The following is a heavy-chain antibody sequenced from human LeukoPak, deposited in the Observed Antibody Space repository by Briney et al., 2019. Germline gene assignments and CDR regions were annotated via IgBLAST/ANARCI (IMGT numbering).Heavy chain of an antibody. CDR1: GFVFSNYA. V-gene: IGHV3-23*01. CDR3: AKARGYCSDGSCYWFDY. Sequence: GGSLRLPCAASGFVFSNYAMSWVRQAPGKGLEWVSTMSGSGASIYYADSVKGRFTISRDNSKNTLYLQMNRLRAEDTAVYFCAKARGYCSDGSCYWFDYWGQGTLVTVSS. J-gene: IGHJ4*02. CDR2: MSGSGASI. D-gene: IGHD2-15*01.